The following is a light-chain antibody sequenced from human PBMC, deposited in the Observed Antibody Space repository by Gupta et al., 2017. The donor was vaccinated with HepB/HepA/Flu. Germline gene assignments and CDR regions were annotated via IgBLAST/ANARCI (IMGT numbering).Light chain of an antibody. CDR1: QDIRDD. V-gene: IGKV1-6*01. Sequence: AIQMTPSPSSLSASVGDRVTITCRASQDIRDDLAWYQQKPGKPPKLLIYAASSVESGVASRFSGSGAGKDFTLTSSSLQPEDFATYYGQHDYPCLTFGQGTKLEIK. CDR3: QHDYPCLT. CDR2: AAS. J-gene: IGKJ2*01.